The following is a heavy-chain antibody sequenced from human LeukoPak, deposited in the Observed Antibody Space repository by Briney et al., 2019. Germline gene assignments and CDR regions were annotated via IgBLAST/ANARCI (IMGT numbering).Heavy chain of an antibody. CDR2: LSHSGSS. D-gene: IGHD2-2*01. V-gene: IGHV4-59*01. Sequence: SETLSPTCTVSGGSISSYYWSWIRRPPGRGLEWIAYLSHSGSSDSNPSLTSRVTTLVDTSKNQFSLKLTSVTAADTAVYYCARARYANAWYAFDIWGHGTMVTVSS. CDR1: GGSISSYY. J-gene: IGHJ3*02. CDR3: ARARYANAWYAFDI.